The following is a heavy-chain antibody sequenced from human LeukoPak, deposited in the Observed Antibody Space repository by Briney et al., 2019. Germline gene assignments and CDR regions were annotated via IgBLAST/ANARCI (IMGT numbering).Heavy chain of an antibody. CDR1: GGTFSSYA. D-gene: IGHD2-21*02. CDR3: ARVGCGGDCYSGSLSYYYMDV. V-gene: IGHV1-69*05. CDR2: IIPIFGTA. Sequence: ASVKVSCKASGGTFSSYAISWVRQAPGQGLEWMGGIIPIFGTANYAQKFQGRVTITTDESTSTAYMELSSLRSEDTAVYYCARVGCGGDCYSGSLSYYYMDVWGKGTTVTVSS. J-gene: IGHJ6*03.